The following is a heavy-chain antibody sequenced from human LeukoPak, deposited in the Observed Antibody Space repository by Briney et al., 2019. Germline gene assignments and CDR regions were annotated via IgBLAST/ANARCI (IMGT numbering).Heavy chain of an antibody. Sequence: ASVKVSCKASGVTLTGYYIHWVRQAPGQGLEWMGWINPNSGGTNYAQKFQGRVTMTRDTSISTAYMELSRLRSDDTAVFYCARDRTVAGSNYFDYWGQGTLVTVSS. CDR1: GVTLTGYY. CDR2: INPNSGGT. D-gene: IGHD6-19*01. J-gene: IGHJ4*02. CDR3: ARDRTVAGSNYFDY. V-gene: IGHV1-2*02.